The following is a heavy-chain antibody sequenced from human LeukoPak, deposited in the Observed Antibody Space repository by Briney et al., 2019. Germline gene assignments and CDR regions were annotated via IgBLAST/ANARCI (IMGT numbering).Heavy chain of an antibody. CDR2: ISSSSSTI. J-gene: IGHJ4*02. D-gene: IGHD1-26*01. Sequence: GGSLRLSCAASGFTFSSYSMNWVRQAPGKGLEWVSYISSSSSTIYYADSVKGRFTISRDNAKNSLYLQMNSLRAEDTAVYYCARDWSNSGSYYRDREEGDDDYWSQGTLVTVSS. CDR3: ARDWSNSGSYYRDREEGDDDY. CDR1: GFTFSSYS. V-gene: IGHV3-48*01.